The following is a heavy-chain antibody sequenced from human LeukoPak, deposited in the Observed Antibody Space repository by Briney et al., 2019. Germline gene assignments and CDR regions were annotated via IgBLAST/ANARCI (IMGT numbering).Heavy chain of an antibody. Sequence: GGSLRLSCVGSGFTFDDYAMHWVRQAPGKGLEWVSGINWNSGSTGYADSVKGRFTISRDNAKNSLYLQVNSPKTEDMALYYCTKPSNSYYYDTSGYYFDSWGQGTLVTVSS. J-gene: IGHJ4*02. CDR3: TKPSNSYYYDTSGYYFDS. CDR1: GFTFDDYA. D-gene: IGHD3-22*01. CDR2: INWNSGST. V-gene: IGHV3-9*03.